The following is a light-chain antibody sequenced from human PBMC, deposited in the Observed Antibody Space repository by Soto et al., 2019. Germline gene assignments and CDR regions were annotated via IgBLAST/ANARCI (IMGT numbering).Light chain of an antibody. J-gene: IGLJ1*01. CDR2: EVS. CDR3: SSYTSSRAYV. V-gene: IGLV2-14*01. CDR1: SSAVGGYNY. Sequence: QSALTQPASVSGSPGQPIPITCTGTSSAVGGYNYVSWYQQQSGKAPKLMIHEVSNRPSGVSNRFSGSKSGNTASLTISGLQAEDEADYYCSSYTSSRAYVFGIGTKVTVL.